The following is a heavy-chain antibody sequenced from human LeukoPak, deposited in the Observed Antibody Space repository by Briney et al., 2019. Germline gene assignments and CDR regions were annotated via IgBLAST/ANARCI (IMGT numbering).Heavy chain of an antibody. CDR2: ISGYNGYT. Sequence: ASVKVSCKTSGYTFTNYGINWVRQAPGQRLEWMGWISGYNGYTNYAQKFQGRVTMTTDTSTSTAYMELMSLRSDDTAVYYCARESTARYNYDRSGYYRGAFDYWGQGTLVTVSS. J-gene: IGHJ4*02. V-gene: IGHV1-18*01. D-gene: IGHD3-22*01. CDR3: ARESTARYNYDRSGYYRGAFDY. CDR1: GYTFTNYG.